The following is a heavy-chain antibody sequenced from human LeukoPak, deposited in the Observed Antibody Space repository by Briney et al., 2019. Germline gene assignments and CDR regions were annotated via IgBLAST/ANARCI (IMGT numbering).Heavy chain of an antibody. D-gene: IGHD2-15*01. V-gene: IGHV3-9*01. Sequence: GGSLRLSCAASGFTFDDYAMHWVRQAPGKGLEWVSGISWNSGSIGYADSVKGRFTISRDNAKNSLYLQMNSLRADDTAVYYCARDGYCSGGSCYDYYYYGMDVWGQGTTVTVSS. CDR2: ISWNSGSI. CDR3: ARDGYCSGGSCYDYYYYGMDV. J-gene: IGHJ6*02. CDR1: GFTFDDYA.